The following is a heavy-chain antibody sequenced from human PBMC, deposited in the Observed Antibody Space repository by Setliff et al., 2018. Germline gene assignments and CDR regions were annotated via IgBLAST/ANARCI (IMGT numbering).Heavy chain of an antibody. J-gene: IGHJ4*02. CDR2: IYYSGST. V-gene: IGHV4-31*03. Sequence: PSETLSLTCTVSGGSISSGGYYWSWIRQHPGKGLEWIGYIYYSGSTYYNPSLKSRVTISVDTSKNQFSLRLSSVTAADTAVYYCARGGRISYRPSTSWYILDYWGQGTLVTVSS. D-gene: IGHD6-13*01. CDR1: GGSISSGGYY. CDR3: ARGGRISYRPSTSWYILDY.